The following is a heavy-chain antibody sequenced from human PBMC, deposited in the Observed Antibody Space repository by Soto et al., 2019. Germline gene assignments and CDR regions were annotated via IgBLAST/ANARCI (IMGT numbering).Heavy chain of an antibody. J-gene: IGHJ3*02. CDR1: GGTFSSYA. D-gene: IGHD3-10*01. CDR2: IIPIFGTA. Sequence: SVKVSCKASGGTFSSYAISWVRQAPGQGLEWMGGIIPIFGTANYAQKFQGRVTITADESTSTAYMELSSLRSEDTAVYYCARNPYYCGSGSYYTPPAFDIWGQGTMVTVSS. V-gene: IGHV1-69*13. CDR3: ARNPYYCGSGSYYTPPAFDI.